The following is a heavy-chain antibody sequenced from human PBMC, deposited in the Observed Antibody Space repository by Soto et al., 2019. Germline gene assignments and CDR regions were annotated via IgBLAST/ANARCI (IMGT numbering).Heavy chain of an antibody. J-gene: IGHJ3*02. V-gene: IGHV4-59*08. CDR1: GGSISSYY. CDR2: IYYSGST. Sequence: PSETLSLTCTVSGGSISSYYWSWIRQPPGKGLEWIGYIYYSGSTNYNPSLKSRVTISVDTSKNQFSLMLSSVTAADTAVYYCARQGYYDSIGYYWGRFSKYAYDIWSQGTMVNVSS. D-gene: IGHD3-22*01. CDR3: ARQGYYDSIGYYWGRFSKYAYDI.